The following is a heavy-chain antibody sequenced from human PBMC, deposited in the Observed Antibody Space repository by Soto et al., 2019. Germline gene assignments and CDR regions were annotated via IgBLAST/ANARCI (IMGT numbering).Heavy chain of an antibody. CDR3: PATHSVGATSKVPRY. D-gene: IGHD1-26*01. J-gene: IGHJ4*02. Sequence: GGALRLSCAASGFTFSNAWMNWVRQAPGKGLEWVGRIKSKTDGETTDYAAPVKGRFTISRDDSKNTLYLQMNSLNTADTAVYYCPATHSVGATSKVPRYWGQGTLVTVSS. CDR1: GFTFSNAW. CDR2: IKSKTDGETT. V-gene: IGHV3-15*07.